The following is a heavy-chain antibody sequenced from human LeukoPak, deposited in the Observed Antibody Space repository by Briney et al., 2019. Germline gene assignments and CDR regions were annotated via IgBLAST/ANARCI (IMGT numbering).Heavy chain of an antibody. CDR2: IYYSGST. J-gene: IGHJ4*02. Sequence: SETLSLTCTVSDGSISSYYWGWIRQPPGKGLEWIGYIYYSGSTNYNPSLKSRVTISVETSKNEFSLKLRSVTAADTAVYYCARVTGYRIEDYFDYWGQGTLVTISS. CDR1: DGSISSYY. CDR3: ARVTGYRIEDYFDY. D-gene: IGHD6-13*01. V-gene: IGHV4-59*01.